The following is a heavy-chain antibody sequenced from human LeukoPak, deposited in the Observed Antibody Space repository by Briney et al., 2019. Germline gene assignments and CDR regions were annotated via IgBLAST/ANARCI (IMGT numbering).Heavy chain of an antibody. J-gene: IGHJ5*02. D-gene: IGHD3-10*01. CDR2: ISAYNGNT. CDR1: GYTFTSYG. Sequence: ASVTVSCKASGYTFTSYGISWVRQAPGQGLEWMGWISAYNGNTTYAQKLQGRVTMTTDTSTSTAYMELRSLRSADTAVYYCASTGSGSSPKEYNWFDPWGQGTLVTVSS. CDR3: ASTGSGSSPKEYNWFDP. V-gene: IGHV1-18*01.